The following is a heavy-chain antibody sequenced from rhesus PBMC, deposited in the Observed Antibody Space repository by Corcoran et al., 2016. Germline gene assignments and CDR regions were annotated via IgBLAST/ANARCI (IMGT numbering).Heavy chain of an antibody. CDR3: ARVPSSAGAFDF. CDR1: GYSISSGYG. D-gene: IGHD4-29*01. Sequence: QVQLQESGPGLVKPSETLSLTRAVSGYSISSGYGWGWIRPPPGKGLEWIGQIYGGSGSTYYNPSLKSRVTVSKDTSKNQFSLKLSSVTAADTAVYYCARVPSSAGAFDFWGQGLRVTVSS. V-gene: IGHV4-127*01. J-gene: IGHJ3*01. CDR2: IYGGSGST.